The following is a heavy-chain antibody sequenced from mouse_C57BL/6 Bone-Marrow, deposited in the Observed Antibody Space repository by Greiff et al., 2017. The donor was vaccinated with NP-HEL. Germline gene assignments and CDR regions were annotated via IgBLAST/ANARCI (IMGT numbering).Heavy chain of an antibody. CDR2: INPNNGGT. V-gene: IGHV1-18*01. CDR1: GYTFTDYN. J-gene: IGHJ3*01. Sequence: EVQLQQSGPELVKPGASVKIPCKASGYTFTDYNMDWVEQSHGKSLEWIGDINPNNGGTIYNQKFKGKATLTVDKSSSTAYMELRSLTSEDTAVYYCARLLPPFAYWGQGTLVTVSA. CDR3: ARLLPPFAY. D-gene: IGHD1-1*01.